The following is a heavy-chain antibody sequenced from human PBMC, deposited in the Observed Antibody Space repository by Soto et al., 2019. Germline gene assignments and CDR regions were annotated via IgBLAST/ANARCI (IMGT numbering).Heavy chain of an antibody. CDR1: GGSISTYY. V-gene: IGHV4-4*07. CDR2: IYSSGST. J-gene: IGHJ4*02. CDR3: ARKNFTSSTGHDY. D-gene: IGHD3-10*01. Sequence: QVQLQESGPGLVKPSETLSLTCTVSGGSISTYYWSWIRQPAGKGLEWIGRIYSSGSTNYNPSLKSRVTLSVDTSKNQFSLKLSSVTAADTAVYYCARKNFTSSTGHDYWGQGTLVTVSS.